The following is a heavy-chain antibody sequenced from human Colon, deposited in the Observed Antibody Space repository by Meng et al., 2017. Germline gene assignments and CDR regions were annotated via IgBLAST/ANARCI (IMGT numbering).Heavy chain of an antibody. CDR3: ATEATLYYFDY. CDR2: IYYSGST. D-gene: IGHD3-16*01. Sequence: QLRLQESGPGLVQPSQTLSLTCSVSGASVSSGPYYWSWIRQHPGKGLEWIGYIYYSGSTYYNPSLKSRVIISVDSSKNQFSLNLTSVTAADTAVYYCATEATLYYFDYWGQGALVTVSS. CDR1: GASVSSGPYY. J-gene: IGHJ4*02. V-gene: IGHV4-31*03.